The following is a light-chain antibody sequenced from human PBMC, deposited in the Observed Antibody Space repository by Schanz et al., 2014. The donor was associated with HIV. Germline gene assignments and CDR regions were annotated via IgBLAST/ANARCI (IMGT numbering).Light chain of an antibody. CDR3: CSYAGSSTVV. CDR1: SSDVGSYSL. J-gene: IGLJ3*02. Sequence: QSALTQPASVSGSPGQSITISCTGTSSDVGSYSLVSWYQHHPGKAPKLMIYEVTKRPSGVSDRFSASKSGNTASLTISGLQAEDEADYYCCSYAGSSTVVFGGGTKLTV. CDR2: EVT. V-gene: IGLV2-23*02.